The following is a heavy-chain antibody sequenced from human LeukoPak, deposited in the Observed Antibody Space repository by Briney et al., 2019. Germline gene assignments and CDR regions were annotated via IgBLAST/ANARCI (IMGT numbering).Heavy chain of an antibody. CDR2: IFYNGKT. V-gene: IGHV4-61*05. CDR1: GGPVYTSDYY. J-gene: IGHJ4*02. CDR3: ARIFDS. Sequence: SETLSLTCTVSGGPVYTSDYYWGWIRQSPGKGLEWIGDIFYNGKTNYNPSLRGRVTISINTSRNQFSLKLASVTAADTAVYCCARIFDSWGQGTLVNVSS.